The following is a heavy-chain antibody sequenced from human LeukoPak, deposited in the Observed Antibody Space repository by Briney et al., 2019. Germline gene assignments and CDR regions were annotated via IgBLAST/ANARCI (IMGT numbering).Heavy chain of an antibody. Sequence: LRLSCTVSGFTFGDYAMSWIRQPPGKGLEWIGFIYYSGSTNYNPSLKSRVTISVDTSKSQVSLKLSSVTAADTAVYYCARSLSVTTGGYFDYWGQGTLVTVSS. CDR2: IYYSGST. V-gene: IGHV4-59*08. J-gene: IGHJ4*02. CDR3: ARSLSVTTGGYFDY. CDR1: GFTFGDYA. D-gene: IGHD4-17*01.